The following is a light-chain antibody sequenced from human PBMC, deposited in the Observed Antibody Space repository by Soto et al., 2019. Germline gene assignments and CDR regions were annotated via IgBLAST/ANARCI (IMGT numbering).Light chain of an antibody. CDR3: QQRSNWPRFT. V-gene: IGKV3-11*01. J-gene: IGKJ3*01. CDR1: QSVSSY. Sequence: EIVLTQSPATLSLSPGEGATLSCRASQSVSSYLAWYQQKPGQAPRLLIYDASNRATGVPARFSGSGSGTDFTLTISSLAPEDFAVYYCQQRSNWPRFTFGPGTKVDIK. CDR2: DAS.